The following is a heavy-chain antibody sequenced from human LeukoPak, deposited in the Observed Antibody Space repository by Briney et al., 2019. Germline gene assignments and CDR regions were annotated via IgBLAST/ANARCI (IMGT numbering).Heavy chain of an antibody. J-gene: IGHJ4*02. CDR3: AKGSRASRPYYFDF. Sequence: GGSLRLSCAASGFTFDNYAMSWVRQAPGKGLEWISAITHNGDDSYHADSVKGRFTISRDNSKSTLNLQMNSLRVEDSAVYYCAKGSRASRPYYFDFWGQGTLVTVSS. V-gene: IGHV3-23*01. D-gene: IGHD1-26*01. CDR2: ITHNGDDS. CDR1: GFTFDNYA.